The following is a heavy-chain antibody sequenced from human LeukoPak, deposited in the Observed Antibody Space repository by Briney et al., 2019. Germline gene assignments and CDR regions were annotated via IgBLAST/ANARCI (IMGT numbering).Heavy chain of an antibody. J-gene: IGHJ4*02. V-gene: IGHV4-59*08. CDR1: GGSISSYY. D-gene: IGHD6-13*01. CDR2: IHYSGST. Sequence: PSETLSLTCTVSGGSISSYYWSWIRQPPGKGLEWIGFIHYSGSTNYNPSLKSRVTMSVDTPRNQFSLKLSSVTAADTAVYYCARHRIVAAVGAFDHWGQGTLVTVSS. CDR3: ARHRIVAAVGAFDH.